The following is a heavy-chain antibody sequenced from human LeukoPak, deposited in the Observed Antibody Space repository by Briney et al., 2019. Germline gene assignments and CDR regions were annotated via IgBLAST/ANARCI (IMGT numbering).Heavy chain of an antibody. J-gene: IGHJ6*02. CDR2: IWYDGSNK. Sequence: GGSLRLSCAASGFTFSSYGMHWVRQAPGKGLEWVAVIWYDGSNKYYADSVKSRFTISRDNSKNTLYLQMDSLRAEDTAVYYCARGRVTKNYYYYGMDVWGQGTTVTVSS. V-gene: IGHV3-33*01. D-gene: IGHD4-17*01. CDR3: ARGRVTKNYYYYGMDV. CDR1: GFTFSSYG.